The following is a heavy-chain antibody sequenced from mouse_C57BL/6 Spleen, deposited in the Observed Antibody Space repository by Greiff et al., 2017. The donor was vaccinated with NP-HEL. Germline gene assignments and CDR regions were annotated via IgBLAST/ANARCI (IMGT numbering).Heavy chain of an antibody. D-gene: IGHD1-1*01. CDR1: GYTFTSYW. CDR2: IYPGSGST. V-gene: IGHV1-55*01. CDR3: ARETTVVAKAY. Sequence: VQLKQPGAELVKPGASVKMSCKASGYTFTSYWITWVKQRPGQGLEWIGDIYPGSGSTNYNEKFKSKATLTVDTSSSTAYMQLSSLTSEDSAVYYCARETTVVAKAYWGQGTLVTVSA. J-gene: IGHJ3*01.